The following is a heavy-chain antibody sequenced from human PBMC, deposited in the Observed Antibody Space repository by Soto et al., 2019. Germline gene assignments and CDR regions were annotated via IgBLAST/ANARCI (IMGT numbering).Heavy chain of an antibody. Sequence: QVQLQESGPGLVKPSETLSVACTVSGASVGSGSFYWSWIRQPPGKGLEWIGYVFFSGSTNYNPSLKSRVTISIDTSKNQFSLKLISVTAADTAVYYCARVSTYYFDSSGSYTSDYWGQATLVTVSS. CDR2: VFFSGST. J-gene: IGHJ4*02. CDR3: ARVSTYYFDSSGSYTSDY. D-gene: IGHD3-22*01. V-gene: IGHV4-61*01. CDR1: GASVGSGSFY.